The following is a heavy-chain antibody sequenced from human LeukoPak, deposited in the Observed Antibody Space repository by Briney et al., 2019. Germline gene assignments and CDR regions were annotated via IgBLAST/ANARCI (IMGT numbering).Heavy chain of an antibody. CDR2: IYYSGSP. Sequence: PSETLSLTCTVSGGSISSSSYYWCWIRQPPGKGLEWSGSIYYSGSPYYNPSLKTLVTIYVDTSQNQFSLKLSAVTAADTAVYYCARILTKIRRVITPFDYWGQRTLVTVSS. V-gene: IGHV4-39*01. D-gene: IGHD3-10*01. J-gene: IGHJ4*02. CDR3: ARILTKIRRVITPFDY. CDR1: GGSISSSSYY.